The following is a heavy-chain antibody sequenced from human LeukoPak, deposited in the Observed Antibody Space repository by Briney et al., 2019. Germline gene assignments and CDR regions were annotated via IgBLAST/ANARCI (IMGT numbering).Heavy chain of an antibody. V-gene: IGHV4-38-2*01. J-gene: IGHJ4*02. CDR1: GYSVSSAYF. D-gene: IGHD4-23*01. CDR2: VFPGLST. Sequence: SETLSLTCAVSGYSVSSAYFWAWVRQPPGKGLEWIGSVFPGLSTDHNPSLKSRVTISVDTSKNHFSLRLTSVTAADTAVYYXXXMTSVIKGRRFDSWGQGTLVTXSS. CDR3: XXMTSVIKGRRFDS.